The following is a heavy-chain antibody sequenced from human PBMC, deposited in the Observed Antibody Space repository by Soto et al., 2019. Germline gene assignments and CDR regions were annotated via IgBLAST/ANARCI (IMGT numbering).Heavy chain of an antibody. Sequence: QVQLVQSGAEVKKPGASVKVSCKASGYTFTSYGISWVRQPPGQGFEWMGWISAYNGNTNYAQTLQGRVTMTTDTSTGTAYMELSSLRSDDTAVYYCARDSVRIMITFGGGRPFDYWGQGTLVTVSS. CDR2: ISAYNGNT. CDR1: GYTFTSYG. J-gene: IGHJ4*02. D-gene: IGHD3-16*01. V-gene: IGHV1-18*01. CDR3: ARDSVRIMITFGGGRPFDY.